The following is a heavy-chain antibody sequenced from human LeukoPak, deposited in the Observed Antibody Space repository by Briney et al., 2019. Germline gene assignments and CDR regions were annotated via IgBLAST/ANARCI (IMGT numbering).Heavy chain of an antibody. CDR3: TTQYCTNGVCYQGY. Sequence: GGSLRLSCAASGFTVSDYYMSWIRQSPGKGLGWVSYISSSGSTIYYADSVKGRFTISRDNAKNSLYLQMNSLRAEDTAVYYCTTQYCTNGVCYQGYWGQGTLVTVSS. J-gene: IGHJ4*02. V-gene: IGHV3-11*01. D-gene: IGHD2-8*01. CDR2: ISSSGSTI. CDR1: GFTVSDYY.